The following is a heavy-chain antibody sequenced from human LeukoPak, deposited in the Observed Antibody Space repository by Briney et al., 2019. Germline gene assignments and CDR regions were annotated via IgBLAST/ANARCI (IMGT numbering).Heavy chain of an antibody. CDR2: IYYSGST. CDR1: GGSFSGYY. Sequence: KPSETLSLTCAVYGGSFSGYYWSWIRQPPGKGLEWIGYIYYSGSTYYNPSLKSRVTISVDTSKNQFSLKLSSVTAADTAVYYCARSFSGDDDYVWGSYRPHFDYWGQGTLVTVSS. CDR3: ARSFSGDDDYVWGSYRPHFDY. J-gene: IGHJ4*02. D-gene: IGHD3-16*02. V-gene: IGHV4-34*01.